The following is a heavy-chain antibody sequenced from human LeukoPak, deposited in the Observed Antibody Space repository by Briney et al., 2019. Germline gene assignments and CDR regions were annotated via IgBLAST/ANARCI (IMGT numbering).Heavy chain of an antibody. CDR1: GGSISSGDYY. V-gene: IGHV4-30-4*08. Sequence: KPSETLSLTCTVSGGSISSGDYYWSWIRQPPGKGLEWIGYIYYSGSTYYNPSLKSRVTMSVDTSKNQFSLKLSSVTAADTAVYYCARDMESRSFGPGFDYWGQGTLVTVSS. CDR3: ARDMESRSFGPGFDY. CDR2: IYYSGST. D-gene: IGHD1-26*01. J-gene: IGHJ4*02.